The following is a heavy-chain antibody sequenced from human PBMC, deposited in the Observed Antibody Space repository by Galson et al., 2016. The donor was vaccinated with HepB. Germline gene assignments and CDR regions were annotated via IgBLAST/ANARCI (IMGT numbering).Heavy chain of an antibody. Sequence: SLRLSCAASGFTFSNNGMHWVRQAPGKGLEWVALISYDGSYKFYADSVKGRFAISRDNSKKTLSLQMNSLRVDDTAVYYCAKVDTEPQGGFFFDSWGQGTLVTVSS. D-gene: IGHD5-18*01. J-gene: IGHJ4*02. V-gene: IGHV3-30*18. CDR2: ISYDGSYK. CDR3: AKVDTEPQGGFFFDS. CDR1: GFTFSNNG.